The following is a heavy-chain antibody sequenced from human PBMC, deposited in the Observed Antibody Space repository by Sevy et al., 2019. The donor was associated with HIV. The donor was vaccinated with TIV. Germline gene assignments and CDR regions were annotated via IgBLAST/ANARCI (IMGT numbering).Heavy chain of an antibody. CDR2: IWYDGTNK. V-gene: IGHV3-33*01. Sequence: GGSLRLSCAASGFSFSGYGMHWVRQAPGKELEWVAVIWYDGTNKEYKDSVKGRYTISRDNSKNTLYLQMNSLRAEDTAVYYCARERIAVAGMGYYFDFWGQGTLVTVSS. J-gene: IGHJ4*02. CDR1: GFSFSGYG. CDR3: ARERIAVAGMGYYFDF. D-gene: IGHD6-19*01.